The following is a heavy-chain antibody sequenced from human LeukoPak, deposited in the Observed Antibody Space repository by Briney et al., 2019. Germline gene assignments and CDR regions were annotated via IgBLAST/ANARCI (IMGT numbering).Heavy chain of an antibody. CDR2: IAYDGNNK. V-gene: IGHV3-30*07. J-gene: IGHJ6*02. Sequence: GGSLRLSCAASGFTFSNHAMHWVRQAPGKGLEWVTVIAYDGNNKYYADSVKGRFTISRDNSKNTLYLQMNSLRAEDTAVYYCAKDLSSPNYYYGMDVWGQGTTVTVSS. D-gene: IGHD6-6*01. CDR3: AKDLSSPNYYYGMDV. CDR1: GFTFSNHA.